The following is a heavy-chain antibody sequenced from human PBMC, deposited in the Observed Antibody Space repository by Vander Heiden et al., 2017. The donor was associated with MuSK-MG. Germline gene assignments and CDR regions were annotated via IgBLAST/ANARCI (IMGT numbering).Heavy chain of an antibody. J-gene: IGHJ4*02. CDR2: FDPEDGET. CDR1: GYTLTELS. V-gene: IGHV1-24*01. D-gene: IGHD3-10*01. CDR3: ATEPYGSGSYFHSNAAFDY. Sequence: QVQLVQSGAEVKKPGASVKVSCKVSGYTLTELSMHWVRQAPGKGLEWMGGFDPEDGETIYAQKFQGRVTMTEDTSTDTAYMELSSLRSEDTAVYYCATEPYGSGSYFHSNAAFDYWGQGTLVTVSS.